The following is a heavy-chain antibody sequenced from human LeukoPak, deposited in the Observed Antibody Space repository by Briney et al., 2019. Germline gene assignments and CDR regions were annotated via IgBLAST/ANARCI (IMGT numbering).Heavy chain of an antibody. J-gene: IGHJ4*02. CDR3: ASGRQLGY. CDR1: GFTFSDYY. CDR2: IKEDGSGK. V-gene: IGHV3-7*01. D-gene: IGHD6-13*01. Sequence: PGGSLRLSCAASGFTFSDYYMNWVRQAPGKGLEWVANIKEDGSGKYYVDSVKGRFTISRDNARNSLYLQMNSLRAEDTAVYYCASGRQLGYWGQGTLVTVSS.